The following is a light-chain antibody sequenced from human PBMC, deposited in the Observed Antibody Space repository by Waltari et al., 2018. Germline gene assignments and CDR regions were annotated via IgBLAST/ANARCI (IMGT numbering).Light chain of an antibody. CDR3: AAWDDSMNGQVV. CDR2: TTD. Sequence: QSVLTQPPSASGTPGQRVIIPCAGGSSNIGSNTVNWYQQFPGTAPKLLIHTTDKRPSGVPDRFSASKSGTSASLAISGLQSEDEADYYCAAWDDSMNGQVVFGGGTKVTVL. V-gene: IGLV1-44*01. J-gene: IGLJ3*02. CDR1: SSNIGSNT.